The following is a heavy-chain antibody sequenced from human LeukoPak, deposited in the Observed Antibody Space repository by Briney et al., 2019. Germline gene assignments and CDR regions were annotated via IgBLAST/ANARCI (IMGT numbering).Heavy chain of an antibody. D-gene: IGHD3-10*01. CDR2: MNPNSGNT. V-gene: IGHV1-8*01. J-gene: IGHJ4*02. CDR3: ARRYDSGSYHLPH. Sequence: ASVKVSCKASGSTFTSYDINWVRQAAGQGLEWMGWMNPNSGNTGYAQKFQGRITMARNTSISTAYMELSSLTSEDTAVYFCARRYDSGSYHLPHWGQGTLVTVSS. CDR1: GSTFTSYD.